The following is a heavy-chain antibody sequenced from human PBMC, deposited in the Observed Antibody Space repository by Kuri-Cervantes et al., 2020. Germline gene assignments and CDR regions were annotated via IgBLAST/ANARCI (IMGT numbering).Heavy chain of an antibody. CDR1: GGSISSGSYY. D-gene: IGHD5-12*01. CDR2: IYTSGST. CDR3: ATDRGIVATMGVRGGYYYYYGMDV. J-gene: IGHJ6*02. Sequence: SETLSLTCTVSGGSISSGSYYWSWIRQPAGKGLEWIGRIYTSGSTNYNPSLKSRVTISVDTSKNQFSLKLSSVTAADTAVYYCATDRGIVATMGVRGGYYYYYGMDVWGQGTTVTVSS. V-gene: IGHV4-61*02.